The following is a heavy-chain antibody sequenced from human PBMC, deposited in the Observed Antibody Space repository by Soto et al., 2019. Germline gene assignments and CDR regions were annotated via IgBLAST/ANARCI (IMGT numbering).Heavy chain of an antibody. CDR1: GYTFTSYY. D-gene: IGHD3-22*01. CDR3: ARETYYYDSSGPLPDYYGMDA. CDR2: INPSGGST. V-gene: IGHV1-46*01. Sequence: ASVKVSCKASGYTFTSYYMHWVRQAPGQGLEWMGIINPSGGSTSYAQKFQGRVTMTRDTSTSTVYMELSSLRSEDTAVYYCARETYYYDSSGPLPDYYGMDAWGQGTTVTVSS. J-gene: IGHJ6*02.